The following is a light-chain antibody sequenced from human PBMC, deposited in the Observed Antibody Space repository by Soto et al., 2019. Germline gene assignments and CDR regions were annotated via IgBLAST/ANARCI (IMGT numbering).Light chain of an antibody. CDR1: SSDVGGYNY. CDR2: EVS. CDR3: SSYRSTSNYV. V-gene: IGLV2-14*01. Sequence: QSVLTQPASVSGSPGQSITISCTGTSSDVGGYNYVSWFQQHPDKVPKLMIYEVSNRPSGVSSRFSGSKSGNTASLTISGLQAEDEADYYCSSYRSTSNYVFGSGTKVTDL. J-gene: IGLJ1*01.